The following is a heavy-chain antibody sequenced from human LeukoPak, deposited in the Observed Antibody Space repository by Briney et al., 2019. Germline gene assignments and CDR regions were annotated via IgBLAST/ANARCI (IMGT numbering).Heavy chain of an antibody. Sequence: GGSLRLSCAASGFTVSSNYMSWVRQAPGKGLEWVSVIYSGGSTYYADSVKGRFTISRDNSKNTLYLQMNSLRAEDTAVYYCARLAAAGTPLHYWGQGTLVTVSS. J-gene: IGHJ4*02. CDR1: GFTVSSNY. D-gene: IGHD6-13*01. CDR3: ARLAAAGTPLHY. V-gene: IGHV3-66*02. CDR2: IYSGGST.